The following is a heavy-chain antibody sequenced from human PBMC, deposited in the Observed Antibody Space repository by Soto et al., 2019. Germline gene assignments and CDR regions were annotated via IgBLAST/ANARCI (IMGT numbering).Heavy chain of an antibody. D-gene: IGHD6-19*01. CDR1: GVSISSYY. Sequence: QVQLQESGPGLVKPSETLSLTCTVSGVSISSYYWSWIRQPPGKGLEWIGYIYSSGSTDYNPSLESRVAISVDTSENQFSLHLSSVTAADTAVYYCARNPGRGWYPWYFDLWGRGTLVTVSS. CDR3: ARNPGRGWYPWYFDL. J-gene: IGHJ2*01. CDR2: IYSSGST. V-gene: IGHV4-59*01.